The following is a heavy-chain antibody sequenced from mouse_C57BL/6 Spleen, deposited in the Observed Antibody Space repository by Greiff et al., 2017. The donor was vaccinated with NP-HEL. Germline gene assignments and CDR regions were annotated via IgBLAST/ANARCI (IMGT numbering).Heavy chain of an antibody. J-gene: IGHJ2*01. Sequence: EVQLQQSGPELVKPGASVKMSCKASGYTFTDYNMHWVKQSHGKSLEWIGYINPNNGGTSYNQKFKGKATLTVNKSSSTAYMELRSLTSEDSAVYYCATGKRGNYFDYWGQGTTLTVSS. CDR3: ATGKRGNYFDY. CDR1: GYTFTDYN. V-gene: IGHV1-22*01. D-gene: IGHD4-1*01. CDR2: INPNNGGT.